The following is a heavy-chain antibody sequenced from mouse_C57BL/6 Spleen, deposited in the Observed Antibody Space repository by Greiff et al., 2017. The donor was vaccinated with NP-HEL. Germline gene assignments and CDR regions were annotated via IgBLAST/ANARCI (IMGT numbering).Heavy chain of an antibody. D-gene: IGHD2-4*01. CDR1: GFSLTSYG. Sequence: VQLKESGPGLVQPSQSLSITCTVSGFSLTSYGVHWVRQSPGKGLEWLGVIWRGGSTDYNAAFMSRLSITKDNSKSQVFFKMNSLQADDTAIYYCAKESEITTSYWYFDVWGTGTTVTVSS. CDR3: AKESEITTSYWYFDV. CDR2: IWRGGST. V-gene: IGHV2-5*01. J-gene: IGHJ1*03.